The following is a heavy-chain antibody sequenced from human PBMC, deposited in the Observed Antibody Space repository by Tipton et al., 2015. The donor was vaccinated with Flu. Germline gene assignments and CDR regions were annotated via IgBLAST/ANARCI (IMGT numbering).Heavy chain of an antibody. CDR1: GSSISRTYY. J-gene: IGHJ2*01. CDR2: LSHTGNT. Sequence: TLSLTCVVSGSSISRTYYWGWIRQPPGKGLEWIGSLSHTGNTFSSPSLKSRVTMSIDTPKTQVSLTLSSVTAADTAIYYCARVDCSYGGCYGAWFFPLWGRGTLVTVSS. V-gene: IGHV4-38-2*01. CDR3: ARVDCSYGGCYGAWFFPL. D-gene: IGHD2-8*01.